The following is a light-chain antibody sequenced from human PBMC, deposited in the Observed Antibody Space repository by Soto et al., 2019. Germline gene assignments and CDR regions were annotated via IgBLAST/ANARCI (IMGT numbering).Light chain of an antibody. Sequence: DIQMTQSPSSLSPSVGDRVTITCRASQDVNNALAWFQQKPGKAPKSLIYAASSLPSGVSARFSGSGYATYFTLTISSLQPEDFATYYCQQYESYPITFGQGTRLEVK. J-gene: IGKJ5*01. CDR1: QDVNNA. CDR2: AAS. CDR3: QQYESYPIT. V-gene: IGKV1-16*01.